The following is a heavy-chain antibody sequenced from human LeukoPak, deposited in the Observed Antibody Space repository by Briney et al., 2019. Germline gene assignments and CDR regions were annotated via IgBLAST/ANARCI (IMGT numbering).Heavy chain of an antibody. CDR2: IKHDGTYE. J-gene: IGHJ5*02. Sequence: PGGSLRLSCSASGFPFSRYSMQWVRQAPGKGLEWVAVIKHDGTYESHAGSVKGRFSISRDNSKNTLSLQMNSLRYEDTAMYYCARIGHGWSYGGGLDPWGQGTLVTVSS. V-gene: IGHV3-30*04. CDR3: ARIGHGWSYGGGLDP. D-gene: IGHD3-16*01. CDR1: GFPFSRYS.